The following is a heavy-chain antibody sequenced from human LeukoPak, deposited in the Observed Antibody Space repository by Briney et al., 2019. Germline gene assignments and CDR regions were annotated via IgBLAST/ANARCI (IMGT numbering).Heavy chain of an antibody. V-gene: IGHV3-21*01. CDR2: ITRSSGYT. CDR1: GFSFSDYS. J-gene: IGHJ2*01. Sequence: GGSLRLSCAASGFSFSDYSMTWVRQAPGKGLGWVSSITRSSGYTYYADSVKGRFTISRDNAESSLYLQMDSLRAEDTAVYYCATLKIDMVIAAYWYFDIWGRGTLVTVSS. CDR3: ATLKIDMVIAAYWYFDI. D-gene: IGHD2-21*01.